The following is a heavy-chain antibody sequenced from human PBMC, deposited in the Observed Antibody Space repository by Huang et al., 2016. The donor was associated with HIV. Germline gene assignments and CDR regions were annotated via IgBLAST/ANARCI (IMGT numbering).Heavy chain of an antibody. J-gene: IGHJ4*02. CDR2: ISWNSAKI. V-gene: IGHV3-9*01. D-gene: IGHD1-26*01. Sequence: EVQLVESGGNLIQTGGALGIACAGSGFRFDNSAMYWVRQAPGKGLEWVSRISWNSAKIAYGDSVKGRFTISRDNARNSLYLQMNSLRPDDTALYYCVKGDIVGTANFFDYWGQGTQVSVSS. CDR1: GFRFDNSA. CDR3: VKGDIVGTANFFDY.